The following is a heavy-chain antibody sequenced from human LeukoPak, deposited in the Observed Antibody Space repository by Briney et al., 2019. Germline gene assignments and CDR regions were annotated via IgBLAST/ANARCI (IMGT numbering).Heavy chain of an antibody. V-gene: IGHV4-39*01. CDR3: ARQLPTADYYDSSGTSDY. Sequence: SETLSLTRTVSGGSISSSSYYWGWIRQPPGKGLEWIGSIYYSGSTYYNPSPKSRVTISVDTSKNQFSLKLSSVTAADTAVYYCARQLPTADYYDSSGTSDYWGQGTLVTVSS. CDR2: IYYSGST. D-gene: IGHD3-22*01. CDR1: GGSISSSSYY. J-gene: IGHJ4*02.